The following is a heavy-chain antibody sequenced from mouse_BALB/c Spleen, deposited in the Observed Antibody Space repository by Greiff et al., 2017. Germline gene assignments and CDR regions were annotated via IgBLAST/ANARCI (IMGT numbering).Heavy chain of an antibody. Sequence: VHLVESGAELARPGASVKLSCKASGYTFTSYWMQWVKQRPGQGLEWIGAIYPGDGDTRYTQKFKGKATLTADKSSSTAYMQLSSLASEDSAVYYCARWLLRGYYAMDYWGQGTSVTVSS. CDR3: ARWLLRGYYAMDY. D-gene: IGHD2-3*01. V-gene: IGHV1-87*01. J-gene: IGHJ4*01. CDR1: GYTFTSYW. CDR2: IYPGDGDT.